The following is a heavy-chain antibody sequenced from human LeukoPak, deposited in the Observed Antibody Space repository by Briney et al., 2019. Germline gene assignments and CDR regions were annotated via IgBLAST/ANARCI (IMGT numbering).Heavy chain of an antibody. CDR1: EFTFSNYA. CDR3: AAIWFGELS. CDR2: ISGSGDRT. D-gene: IGHD3-10*01. V-gene: IGHV3-23*01. J-gene: IGHJ5*02. Sequence: GGSLRLSCAASEFTFSNYAMNWVRQSPGKGLEWVSGISGSGDRTYIADSLKGRFTVSRDNSKNTLYLQMNSLRAEDTAVYYCAAIWFGELSWGQGTLVTVSS.